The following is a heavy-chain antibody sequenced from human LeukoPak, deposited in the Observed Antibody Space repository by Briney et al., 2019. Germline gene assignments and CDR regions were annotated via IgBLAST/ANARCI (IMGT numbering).Heavy chain of an antibody. CDR2: IYSEDSDT. D-gene: IGHD5-24*01. V-gene: IGHV5-51*01. J-gene: IGHJ4*02. Sequence: GESLKISCKGSGYSFSNFWIGWVRLMSGEGLGWVGFIYSEDSDTRVSPSFEGQVTISADKSISTAYIQWSSLQASDTAIYYCARLNKATKAGYNWGFDNWGQGTLVSVSS. CDR3: ARLNKATKAGYNWGFDN. CDR1: GYSFSNFW.